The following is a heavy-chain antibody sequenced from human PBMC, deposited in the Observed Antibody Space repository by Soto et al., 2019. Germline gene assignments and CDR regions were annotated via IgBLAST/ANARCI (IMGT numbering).Heavy chain of an antibody. CDR1: GGTFSSYA. V-gene: IGHV1-69*13. J-gene: IGHJ4*02. CDR3: ARAPGAAVAGPFFDY. CDR2: IIPIFGTA. D-gene: IGHD6-19*01. Sequence: SVKVSCKASGGTFSSYAISWVRQAPGQGLEWMGGIIPIFGTANYAQKFQGRVTITADESTSTAYMELSSLRSEDTAVYYCARAPGAAVAGPFFDYWGQGTLVTVSS.